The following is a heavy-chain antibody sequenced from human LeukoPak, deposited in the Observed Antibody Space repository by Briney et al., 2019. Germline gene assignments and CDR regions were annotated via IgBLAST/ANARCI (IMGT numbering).Heavy chain of an antibody. CDR2: MNPNSGNT. J-gene: IGHJ6*02. Sequence: GASVKVSCKASGYTFTSYDINWVRQATGQGLEWMGWMNPNSGNTGYAQKFQGRVTMTRNTSISTAYMELSSLRSEDTAVYYCAREGLIAAAGTGGMDVWGQGTTVTVSS. V-gene: IGHV1-8*01. D-gene: IGHD6-13*01. CDR1: GYTFTSYD. CDR3: AREGLIAAAGTGGMDV.